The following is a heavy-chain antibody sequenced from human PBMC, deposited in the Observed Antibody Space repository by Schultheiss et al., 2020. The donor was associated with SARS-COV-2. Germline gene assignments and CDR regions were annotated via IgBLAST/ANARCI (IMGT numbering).Heavy chain of an antibody. D-gene: IGHD3-10*01. CDR3: ATHLLWLGAFDV. Sequence: GGSLRLSCAASGFTFSSYSMNWVRQAPGKGLEWVSAISGSGGSTYYADSVKGRFTISRDNSKNTLYLQMNSLRVEDTALYYCATHLLWLGAFDVWGQGTMVTVSS. CDR1: GFTFSSYS. V-gene: IGHV3-23*01. J-gene: IGHJ3*01. CDR2: ISGSGGST.